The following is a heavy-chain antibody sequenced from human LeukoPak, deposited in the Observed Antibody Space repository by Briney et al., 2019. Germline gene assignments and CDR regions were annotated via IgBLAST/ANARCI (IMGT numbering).Heavy chain of an antibody. D-gene: IGHD6-13*01. CDR2: ISYDGSNK. V-gene: IGHV3-30*04. Sequence: GRSLRLSCAASGFTFSSYAMHWVRQAPGKELEWWAVISYDGSNKYYTDSVKGRFTISRDNSKNTMYLQMNSVRAEDTAVYYCAIGIAAAGRFDYWGQGTLVTVSS. CDR3: AIGIAAAGRFDY. J-gene: IGHJ4*02. CDR1: GFTFSSYA.